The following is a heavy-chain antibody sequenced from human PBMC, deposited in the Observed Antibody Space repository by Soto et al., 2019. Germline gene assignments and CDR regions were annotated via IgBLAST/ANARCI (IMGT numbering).Heavy chain of an antibody. CDR1: GFTFSSYA. CDR2: ISGRGGST. CDR3: AKDLGYCSSTSCYRYSGYDEYYFDY. D-gene: IGHD2-2*02. V-gene: IGHV3-23*01. Sequence: GGSLRLSCAASGFTFSSYAMSWVRQAPGKGLEWVSAISGRGGSTYYADSVKGRFTISRDNSKNTLYLQMNSLRAEDTAVYYCAKDLGYCSSTSCYRYSGYDEYYFDYWGQGTLVTVSS. J-gene: IGHJ4*02.